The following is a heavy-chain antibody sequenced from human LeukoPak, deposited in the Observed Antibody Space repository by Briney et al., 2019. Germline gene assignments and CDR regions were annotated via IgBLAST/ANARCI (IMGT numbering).Heavy chain of an antibody. CDR3: ARGRTVTTPLYYMDV. J-gene: IGHJ6*03. D-gene: IGHD4-17*01. CDR1: GFTFSDYT. Sequence: NPGGSLRLSCAASGFTFSDYTMNWVRQAPGKGLEWVSSISSSSSYIYYADSVKGRFTISRDNAKNSLYLQMNSLRAEDTAVYYCARGRTVTTPLYYMDVWGKGTTVTVSS. V-gene: IGHV3-21*01. CDR2: ISSSSSYI.